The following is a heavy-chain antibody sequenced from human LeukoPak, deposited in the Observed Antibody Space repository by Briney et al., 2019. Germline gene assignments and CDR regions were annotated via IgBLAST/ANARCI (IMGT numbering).Heavy chain of an antibody. J-gene: IGHJ5*02. Sequence: GGSLRLSCAASGFTFDDYGMSWVRQAPGKGLEWVSGINYNGGSTSYADSVKGRFTISRDNAKNSLYLQMNSLRAEATALYYCASVLFSYGHFDPWGQGTLVTVSS. CDR1: GFTFDDYG. CDR2: INYNGGST. CDR3: ASVLFSYGHFDP. V-gene: IGHV3-20*04. D-gene: IGHD5-18*01.